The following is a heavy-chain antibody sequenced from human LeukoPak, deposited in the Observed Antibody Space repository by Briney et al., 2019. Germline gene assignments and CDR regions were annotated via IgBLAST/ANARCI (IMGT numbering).Heavy chain of an antibody. Sequence: SETLSLTCTVSGYSISSDYYWGWIRQPPGKGLEWLGRIYYNGITHYNPSLKSRVTISVDTSKNEFSLRLSSVTAADTAVYYCARHAPLRGPFDYWGQGTLVTVSS. D-gene: IGHD3-16*01. J-gene: IGHJ4*02. CDR2: IYYNGIT. CDR3: ARHAPLRGPFDY. V-gene: IGHV4-38-2*02. CDR1: GYSISSDYY.